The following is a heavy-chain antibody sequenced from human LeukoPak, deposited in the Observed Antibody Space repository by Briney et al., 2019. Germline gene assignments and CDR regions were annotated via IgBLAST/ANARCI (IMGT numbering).Heavy chain of an antibody. J-gene: IGHJ5*02. V-gene: IGHV4-4*07. CDR2: IYTSGST. D-gene: IGHD4-17*01. CDR1: GGSVSSYY. CDR3: ARDATTLTTRWFDP. Sequence: SETLALTCTVSGGSVSSYYWSWIRQPAGRGLEWIGRIYTSGSTTYNTSLKSRVTISVDTSKNQFSLKLSSVTATDTAVYYCARDATTLTTRWFDPWGQGTLVTVSS.